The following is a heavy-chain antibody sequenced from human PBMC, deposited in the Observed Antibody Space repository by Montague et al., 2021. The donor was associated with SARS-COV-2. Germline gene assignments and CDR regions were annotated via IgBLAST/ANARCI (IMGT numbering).Heavy chain of an antibody. CDR3: ARAYSGSYLSAFDI. CDR1: GFTFSSYA. J-gene: IGHJ3*02. Sequence: SLRLSCAASGFTFSSYAMHWVRQAPGKGLEWVAVISCDGSNKYYADSVKGRFTISRDNSKNTLYLQMNSLRAEDTAVYYCARAYSGSYLSAFDIWGQGTMVTVSS. D-gene: IGHD1-26*01. CDR2: ISCDGSNK. V-gene: IGHV3-30*04.